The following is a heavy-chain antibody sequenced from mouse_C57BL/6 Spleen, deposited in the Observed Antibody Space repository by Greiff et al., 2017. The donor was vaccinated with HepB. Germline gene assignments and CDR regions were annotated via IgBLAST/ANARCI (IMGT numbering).Heavy chain of an antibody. Sequence: EVQLVESGGGLVKPGGSLKLSCAASGFTFSDYGMHWVRQAPEKGLEWVAYISSGSSTTYYADTVKGRFTISRDNAKNTLFLQMTSLRSEDTAMYYCARLFGSSYAMDYWGQGTSVTVSS. CDR3: ARLFGSSYAMDY. J-gene: IGHJ4*01. CDR2: ISSGSSTT. V-gene: IGHV5-17*01. D-gene: IGHD1-1*01. CDR1: GFTFSDYG.